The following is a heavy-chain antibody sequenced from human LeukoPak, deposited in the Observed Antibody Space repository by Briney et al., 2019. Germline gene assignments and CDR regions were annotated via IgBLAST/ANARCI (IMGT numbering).Heavy chain of an antibody. V-gene: IGHV4-61*02. D-gene: IGHD4-11*01. Sequence: SETLSLTCSVSGGSISSGGYYWSWLRQPAGKGLEWIGRIYTGGSTNYNPSLKSRVTMSVDTSKNQFSLKLTSVTAADTAVYYCARTSTVTTAFDIWGQGTLVTVSS. CDR2: IYTGGST. J-gene: IGHJ5*02. CDR1: GGSISSGGYY. CDR3: ARTSTVTTAFDI.